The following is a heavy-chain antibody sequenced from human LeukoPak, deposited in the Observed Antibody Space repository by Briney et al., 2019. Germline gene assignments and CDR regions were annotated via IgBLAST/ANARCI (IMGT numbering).Heavy chain of an antibody. CDR2: IIPIFGTA. CDR3: ARARIAAAGDYFDY. V-gene: IGHV1-69*06. D-gene: IGHD6-13*01. Sequence: ASVKVSCKASGGTFSSYAISWVRQAPGKGLEWMGGIIPIFGTANYAQKFQGRVTITADKSTSTAYMELSSLRSEDTAVYYCARARIAAAGDYFDYWGQGTLVTVSS. J-gene: IGHJ4*02. CDR1: GGTFSSYA.